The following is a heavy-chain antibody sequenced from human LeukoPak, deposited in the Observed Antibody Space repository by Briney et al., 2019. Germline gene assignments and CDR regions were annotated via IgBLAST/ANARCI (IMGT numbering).Heavy chain of an antibody. CDR2: ISSSSSYI. CDR3: ARDPGGYPKYGSGSRAFDY. D-gene: IGHD3-10*01. J-gene: IGHJ4*02. V-gene: IGHV3-21*01. CDR1: GFTFSSYS. Sequence: PGGSLRLSCAASGFTFSSYSMNWVRQAPGKGLEWVSSISSSSSYIYYADSVKGRFTISRDNAKNSLYLQMNSLRAEDTAVYYCARDPGGYPKYGSGSRAFDYWGQGTLVTVSS.